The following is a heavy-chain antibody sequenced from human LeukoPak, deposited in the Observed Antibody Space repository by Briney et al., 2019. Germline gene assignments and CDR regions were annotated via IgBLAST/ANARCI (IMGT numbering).Heavy chain of an antibody. CDR1: GGSISSSRYY. CDR2: IYYSGST. D-gene: IGHD2-2*01. Sequence: SLTCTVSGGSISSSRYYWGWLRQPPGKGLEWIGSIYYSGSTYYNPSLKSRLTISVDTSKNQFSLKLSSMTAADTAVYYCARGGYQLLYSFDPWGQGTLVTVSS. V-gene: IGHV4-39*01. CDR3: ARGGYQLLYSFDP. J-gene: IGHJ5*02.